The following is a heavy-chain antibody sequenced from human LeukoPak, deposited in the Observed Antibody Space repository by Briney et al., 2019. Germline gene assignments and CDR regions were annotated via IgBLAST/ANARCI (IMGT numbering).Heavy chain of an antibody. CDR1: GGSFSSYY. Sequence: PSETLSLTCAVYGGSFSSYYWSWIRQPPGKGLEWIGEINHSGSTNYNPSLKSRVTISVDTSKNQFSLKLSSVTAADTAVYYCARGRRANDFWSGYYKSWGQGTLVTVSS. J-gene: IGHJ4*02. D-gene: IGHD3-3*01. V-gene: IGHV4-34*01. CDR2: INHSGST. CDR3: ARGRRANDFWSGYYKS.